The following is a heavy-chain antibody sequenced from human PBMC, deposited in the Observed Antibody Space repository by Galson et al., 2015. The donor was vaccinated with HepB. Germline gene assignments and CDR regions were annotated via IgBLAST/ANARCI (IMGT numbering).Heavy chain of an antibody. J-gene: IGHJ4*02. CDR2: IKSKADGGTT. CDR1: GFSFSDAW. V-gene: IGHV3-15*07. Sequence: SLRLSCAASGFSFSDAWMNWVRLGPGKGLEWVGRIKSKADGGTTDYTAPVKGRFTISRDDSRNMLYLQMNNLKSEDTSVYYCSTDYHYYDSSGSPPQFGYWGQGTLVTVSS. D-gene: IGHD3-22*01. CDR3: STDYHYYDSSGSPPQFGY.